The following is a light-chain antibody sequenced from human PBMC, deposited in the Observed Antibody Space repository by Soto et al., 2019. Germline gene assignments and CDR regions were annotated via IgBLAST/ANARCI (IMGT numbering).Light chain of an antibody. CDR3: QQYGRSPWT. J-gene: IGKJ1*01. CDR1: QSVTSSS. Sequence: EIVLTQSPGTLSLSPGERATLSCRASQSVTSSSLAWHQQKPGLAPRLVIYGASSRATGIPDRFSGSGSGTDFTLTISRLEPEDFAVYYCQQYGRSPWTFGQGTKVDIK. CDR2: GAS. V-gene: IGKV3-20*01.